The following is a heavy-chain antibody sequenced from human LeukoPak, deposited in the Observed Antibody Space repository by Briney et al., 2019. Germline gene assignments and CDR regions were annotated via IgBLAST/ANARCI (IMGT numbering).Heavy chain of an antibody. CDR2: ISNNGGST. J-gene: IGHJ3*02. V-gene: IGHV3-64*01. CDR3: VRATLSFGVVMLYAFDI. CDR1: GFTLSAYT. D-gene: IGHD3-3*01. Sequence: GGSLRLSCAASGFTLSAYTMHWVRQAPGKGLEHFSTISNNGGSTYYANSVKGRFTISRDNSKNTLYLQMGSLRAEDMAVYYCVRATLSFGVVMLYAFDIWGQGTMVTVSS.